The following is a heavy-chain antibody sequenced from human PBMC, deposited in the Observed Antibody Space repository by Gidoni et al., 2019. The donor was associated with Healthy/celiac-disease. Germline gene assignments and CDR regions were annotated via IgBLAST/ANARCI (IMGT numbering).Heavy chain of an antibody. CDR3: AKDNVLLWFGELQPYYYYGMDV. D-gene: IGHD3-10*01. Sequence: EVQLLESGGGLVQPGGSLRLSCAASGFTFSSYAMSWVRQAPGTGLGWVSAISGSGGSTYYADSVKGRFTISRDNSKNTLYLQMNSLRAEDTAVYYCAKDNVLLWFGELQPYYYYGMDVWGQGTTVTVSS. V-gene: IGHV3-23*01. J-gene: IGHJ6*02. CDR2: ISGSGGST. CDR1: GFTFSSYA.